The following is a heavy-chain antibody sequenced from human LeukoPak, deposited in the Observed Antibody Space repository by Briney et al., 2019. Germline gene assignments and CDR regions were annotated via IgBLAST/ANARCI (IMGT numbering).Heavy chain of an antibody. D-gene: IGHD1-1*01. V-gene: IGHV1-69*10. CDR3: ASTYPATSPFDY. CDR2: IIPNSGGT. Sequence: ASVKVSCKASGGTFSSYAISWVRQAPGQGLEWMGGIIPNSGGTNYAQKFQGRVTMTRDTSTSTVYMELSSLRSEDTAVYYCASTYPATSPFDYWGQGTLVTVSS. CDR1: GGTFSSYA. J-gene: IGHJ4*02.